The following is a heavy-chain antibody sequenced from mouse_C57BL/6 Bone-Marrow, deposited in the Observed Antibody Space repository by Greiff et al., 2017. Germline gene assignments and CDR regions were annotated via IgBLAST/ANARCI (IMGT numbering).Heavy chain of an antibody. J-gene: IGHJ3*01. V-gene: IGHV1-69*01. CDR1: GYTFTSYW. D-gene: IGHD1-1*01. CDR3: ARYGSSSAWFAY. Sequence: QVQLQQPGAELVMPGASVKLSCKASGYTFTSYWMHWVKQRPGQGLEWIGEIDPSDSYTNYNQKFKGKSTLTVDKSSSTAYMQLSSLTSEDSAVYYGARYGSSSAWFAYWGQGTLVTVSA. CDR2: IDPSDSYT.